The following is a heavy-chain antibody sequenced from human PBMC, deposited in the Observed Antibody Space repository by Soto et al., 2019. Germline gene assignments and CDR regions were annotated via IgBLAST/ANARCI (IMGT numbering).Heavy chain of an antibody. CDR1: GGSISSYY. CDR2: IYYSGST. V-gene: IGHV4-59*08. CDR3: ARRYCSGGSCWWFDP. D-gene: IGHD2-15*01. Sequence: PSETLSLTCTVSGGSISSYYWSWIRQPPGKGLEWIGYIYYSGSTNYNPSLKSRVTISVDTSKNQFSLKLSSVTAADTAVYYCARRYCSGGSCWWFDPWGQGTQVTVPQ. J-gene: IGHJ5*02.